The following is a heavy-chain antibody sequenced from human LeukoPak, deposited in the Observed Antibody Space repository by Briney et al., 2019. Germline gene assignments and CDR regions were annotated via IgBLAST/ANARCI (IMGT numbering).Heavy chain of an antibody. V-gene: IGHV4-34*01. CDR3: ARVNIVATITEDY. J-gene: IGHJ4*02. CDR1: GGSFSGYY. D-gene: IGHD5-12*01. CDR2: INHSGST. Sequence: PWETLSLTCAVYGGSFSGYYLSWIRQPPGKGLEWIGEINHSGSTNYNPSLKSRVTISVDTSKNQFSLKLSSVTAADTAVYYCARVNIVATITEDYWGQGTLVTVSS.